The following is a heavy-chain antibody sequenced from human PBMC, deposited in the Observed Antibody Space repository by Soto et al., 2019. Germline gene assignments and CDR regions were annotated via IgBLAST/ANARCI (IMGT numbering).Heavy chain of an antibody. CDR1: GDSVNSDFYY. Sequence: QVQLQESGPGLVKPSQTLSLTCTVSGDSVNSDFYYWSWIRQHPGKGLEWIGYIYYSGSTYYNPSLKSRVTISLDTSKNQFSLRLTSVTAADTAVYYCAGDYGDYLNFDCWGQGTLVTVSS. CDR2: IYYSGST. CDR3: AGDYGDYLNFDC. D-gene: IGHD4-17*01. V-gene: IGHV4-31*03. J-gene: IGHJ4*02.